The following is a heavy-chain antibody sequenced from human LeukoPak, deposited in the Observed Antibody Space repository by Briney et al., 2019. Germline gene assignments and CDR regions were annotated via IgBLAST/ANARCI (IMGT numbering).Heavy chain of an antibody. D-gene: IGHD1-1*01. CDR2: INHSGST. J-gene: IGHJ6*02. Sequence: SETPSFTCAVYGGSFSGYYWSWIRQPPGKGLEWIGEINHSGSTNYNPSLKSRVTISVDTSKNQFSLKLSSVTAADTAVYYCASNEDYYYYGMDVWGQGTTVTVSS. CDR1: GGSFSGYY. V-gene: IGHV4-34*01. CDR3: ASNEDYYYYGMDV.